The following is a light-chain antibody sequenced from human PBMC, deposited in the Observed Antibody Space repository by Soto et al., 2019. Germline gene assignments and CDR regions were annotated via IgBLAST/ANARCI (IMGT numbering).Light chain of an antibody. CDR1: SNNVGSYA. Sequence: QPVLTQEPSASGTVGQKVTLSCTGTSNNVGSYAVGRYQQLSPGAPNTVMFGNSLPSGIPDLFSGSESGTTVSLTLSVLEPEDEADYYCSTCDYRLSAHVFGGGTKLTVL. J-gene: IGLJ2*01. CDR3: STCDYRLSAHV. V-gene: IGLV1-44*01. CDR2: GNS.